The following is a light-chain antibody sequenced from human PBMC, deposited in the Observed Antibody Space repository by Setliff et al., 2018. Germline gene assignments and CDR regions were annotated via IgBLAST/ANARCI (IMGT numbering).Light chain of an antibody. CDR3: FSYTSGSSYV. CDR2: DVS. CDR1: SSDVGAYDY. J-gene: IGLJ1*01. V-gene: IGLV2-14*03. Sequence: LAQPASVSGSPGQSITISCTGSSSDVGAYDYVSWYQHHPGRAPKFMIYDVSKRPSGVSNRFSGSKSGNTASLTISGLQAEDEADYYCFSYTSGSSYVFGSGTKVTVL.